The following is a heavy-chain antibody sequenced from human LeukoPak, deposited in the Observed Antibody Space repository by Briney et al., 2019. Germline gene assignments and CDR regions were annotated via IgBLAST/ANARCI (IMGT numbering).Heavy chain of an antibody. Sequence: GESLQISCKVSGYSFTSYWIGWVRQMTGKGLEWMGIIYPGDSDTRYSPSFQGQVTISADKSISTAYLQWSSLKASDTAMYYCARAPDDAFDIWGQGTMVTVSS. CDR3: ARAPDDAFDI. CDR2: IYPGDSDT. V-gene: IGHV5-51*01. J-gene: IGHJ3*02. CDR1: GYSFTSYW.